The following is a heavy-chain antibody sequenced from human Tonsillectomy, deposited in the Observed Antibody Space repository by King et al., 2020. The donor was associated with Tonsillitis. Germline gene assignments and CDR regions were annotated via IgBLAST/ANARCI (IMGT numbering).Heavy chain of an antibody. Sequence: VQLVQSGGGLVQPGRSLRLSCTASGFTFGDYAMSWFRQAPGKGLEWVGFIRSKAYGGTTEYAASVKGRFTISRDDSKSIAYLQMNSLKTEDTAVYYCTGVRGPFDYWGQGTLVTVSS. V-gene: IGHV3-49*03. D-gene: IGHD3-10*01. CDR2: IRSKAYGGTT. J-gene: IGHJ4*02. CDR1: GFTFGDYA. CDR3: TGVRGPFDY.